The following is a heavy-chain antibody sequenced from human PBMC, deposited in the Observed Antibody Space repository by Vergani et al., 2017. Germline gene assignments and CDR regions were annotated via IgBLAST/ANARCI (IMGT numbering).Heavy chain of an antibody. V-gene: IGHV3-7*03. D-gene: IGHD2-15*01. CDR2: IKQDGSEK. J-gene: IGHJ6*02. CDR3: ARECRNYYYYGMDV. Sequence: VQLVESGGGLVQPGGSLRLSCAASGFTFSSYWMSWVRQAPGKGLEWVANIKQDGSEKYYVDSVKGRFTISRDNAKNSLYLQMNSLRAEDTAVYYCARECRNYYYYGMDVWGQGTTVTVSS. CDR1: GFTFSSYW.